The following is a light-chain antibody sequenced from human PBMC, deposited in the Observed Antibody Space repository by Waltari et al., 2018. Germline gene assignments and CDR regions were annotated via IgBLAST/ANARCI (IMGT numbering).Light chain of an antibody. Sequence: DIQMTQSPSSLSASVGDRVTITCQASQDISNYLKWYQQKPGKAPKLLIYDASNWETGVPARFRGSGSGTDFTLTISSLQPEDIATYYCQQYDNLPYTFGQGTKLEIK. CDR2: DAS. V-gene: IGKV1-33*01. J-gene: IGKJ2*01. CDR1: QDISNY. CDR3: QQYDNLPYT.